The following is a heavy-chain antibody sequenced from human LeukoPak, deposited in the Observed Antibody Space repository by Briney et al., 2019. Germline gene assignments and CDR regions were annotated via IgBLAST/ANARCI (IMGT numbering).Heavy chain of an antibody. V-gene: IGHV1-2*02. J-gene: IGHJ4*02. CDR2: INPNSGDT. CDR3: AREAHGSGTYYSDY. D-gene: IGHD3-10*01. CDR1: VYTFTGYY. Sequence: SVNVSCKASVYTFTGYYIHWVRQAPGQGPEWMGWINPNSGDTYYAQMCQGRVTMTRDTSITTADMELSRLRSDDRAVYYCAREAHGSGTYYSDYWGQGTLVTVSS.